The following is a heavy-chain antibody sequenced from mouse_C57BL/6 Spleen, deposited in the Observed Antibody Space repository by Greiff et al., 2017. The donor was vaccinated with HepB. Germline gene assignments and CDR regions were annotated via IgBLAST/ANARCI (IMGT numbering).Heavy chain of an antibody. CDR1: GFTFTDYY. CDR3: ARYGRGNYWYFDV. V-gene: IGHV7-3*01. J-gene: IGHJ1*03. CDR2: IRNKANGYTT. Sequence: EVKVEESGGGLVQPGGSLSLSCAASGFTFTDYYMSWVRQPPGKALEWLGFIRNKANGYTTEYSASVKGRFTISRDNSQSILYLQMNALRAEDSATYYCARYGRGNYWYFDVWGTGTTVTVSS.